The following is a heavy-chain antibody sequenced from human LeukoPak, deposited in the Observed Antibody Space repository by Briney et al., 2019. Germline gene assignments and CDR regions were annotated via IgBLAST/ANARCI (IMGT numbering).Heavy chain of an antibody. D-gene: IGHD2-2*03. J-gene: IGHJ4*02. Sequence: GGSLRLSCAASGFTFSSYAMSWVRQAPGKGLEWVSAISGSGGSTYYADSVKGRFTISRDNSKNTLYLQMNSLRAEDTAVYYCAKDGYCSSTSCYNYYFDYWGQGTPVTVSS. CDR1: GFTFSSYA. CDR2: ISGSGGST. V-gene: IGHV3-23*01. CDR3: AKDGYCSSTSCYNYYFDY.